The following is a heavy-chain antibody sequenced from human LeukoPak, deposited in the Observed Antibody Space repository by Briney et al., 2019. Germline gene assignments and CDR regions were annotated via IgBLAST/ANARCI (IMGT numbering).Heavy chain of an antibody. D-gene: IGHD6-19*01. CDR1: GYSFTSYW. CDR2: IYPGDSDT. Sequence: GESLKIFCKGSGYSFTSYWIGWVRQMPGKGLEWMGIIYPGDSDTRYSPSFQGQVTISADKSISTAYLQWSSLKASDTAMYYCARQVLAVAGTGAFDIWGQGTMVTVSS. V-gene: IGHV5-51*01. CDR3: ARQVLAVAGTGAFDI. J-gene: IGHJ3*02.